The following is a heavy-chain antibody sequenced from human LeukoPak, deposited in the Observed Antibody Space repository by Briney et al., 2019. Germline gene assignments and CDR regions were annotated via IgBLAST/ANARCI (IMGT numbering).Heavy chain of an antibody. D-gene: IGHD2-21*01. Sequence: SETLSLTCNVSGASISGHYWSWIRHPAGKSLEWIGRIHTSGSPIYNPSLSSRVTMSVDTSKGQFSLTMNSLTAADTAIYYCARQRLDGDILGFDWWGQGTLVTVSS. V-gene: IGHV4-4*07. J-gene: IGHJ4*02. CDR3: ARQRLDGDILGFDW. CDR1: GASISGHY. CDR2: IHTSGSP.